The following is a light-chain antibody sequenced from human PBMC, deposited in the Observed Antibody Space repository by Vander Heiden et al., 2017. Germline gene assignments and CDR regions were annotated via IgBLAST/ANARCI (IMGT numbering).Light chain of an antibody. V-gene: IGKV1-39*01. Sequence: DIQMTQSPSSLSASVGDRVTITCRASQSVSTYLNWYQQKPGKAPKVLIYAASSLQSGVPSTFSGSGSGTEFTLTISSLQPEDFATYYCQQSDDTPFTFGGGTKVEI. J-gene: IGKJ4*01. CDR2: AAS. CDR3: QQSDDTPFT. CDR1: QSVSTY.